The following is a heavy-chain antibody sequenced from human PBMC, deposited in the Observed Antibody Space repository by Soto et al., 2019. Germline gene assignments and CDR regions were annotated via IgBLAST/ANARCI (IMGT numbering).Heavy chain of an antibody. CDR1: GGTFSSYA. CDR3: AREKADIVVVPAAGDAFDI. Sequence: SVKVSCKASGGTFSSYAISWVRQAPGQGLEWMGGIIPIFGSTSYAQKFQGRVTMTRDTSTSTVYMELSSLRSEDTAVYYCAREKADIVVVPAAGDAFDIWGQGTMVTVSS. D-gene: IGHD2-2*01. V-gene: IGHV1-69*05. J-gene: IGHJ3*02. CDR2: IIPIFGST.